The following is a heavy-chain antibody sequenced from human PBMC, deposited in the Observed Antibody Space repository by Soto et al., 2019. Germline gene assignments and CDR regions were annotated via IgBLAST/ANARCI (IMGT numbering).Heavy chain of an antibody. CDR1: GFTFSSYA. CDR3: ARRGSGSYYDY. Sequence: EVQLLESGGGLVQPGGSLRLSCAASGFTFSSYAMRWVRQAPGKGLEWVSAISGSGGSTYYADSVKGRFTISRDNSKNTLYVQMNSLRAEDPAVYYCARRGSGSYYDYWGQGTLVTVSS. D-gene: IGHD1-26*01. CDR2: ISGSGGST. V-gene: IGHV3-23*01. J-gene: IGHJ4*02.